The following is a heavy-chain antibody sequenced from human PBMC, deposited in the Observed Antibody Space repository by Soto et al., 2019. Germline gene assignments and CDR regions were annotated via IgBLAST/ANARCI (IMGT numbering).Heavy chain of an antibody. V-gene: IGHV1-18*01. CDR3: ARDGYFDH. CDR2: ISANNGNT. Sequence: QVQLVQSGAEVKKPGESVMVSCKASGYTFTSYGIGWVRQATGQGLEWMGWISANNGNTKYAQKLQGRVTMTTDASTSTAYMELRSLRSDDAAVYYCARDGYFDHWGQGTLVTVSS. J-gene: IGHJ4*02. CDR1: GYTFTSYG.